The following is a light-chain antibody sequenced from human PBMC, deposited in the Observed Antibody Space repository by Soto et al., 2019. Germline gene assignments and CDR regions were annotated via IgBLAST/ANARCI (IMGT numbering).Light chain of an antibody. CDR1: QSISSW. Sequence: IQMTPSPSTLSASVVDRVTITCRASQSISSWLAWYQQKPGKAPKLLIYKASSLESGVPSRFSGSGSGTEFTLTINSLEPDDFATYYCQQYNGYGRFGQGTKVDIK. CDR3: QQYNGYGR. J-gene: IGKJ1*01. V-gene: IGKV1-5*03. CDR2: KAS.